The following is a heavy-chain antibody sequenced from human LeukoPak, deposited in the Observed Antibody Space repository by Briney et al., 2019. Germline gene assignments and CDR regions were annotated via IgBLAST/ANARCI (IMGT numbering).Heavy chain of an antibody. CDR2: INHSGST. V-gene: IGHV4-34*01. Sequence: SETLSLTCAVYGGSFSGYYWSWIRQPPGKGLEWIGEINHSGSTNYNPSLKSRVTISVDTSKNQFSLKLSSVTAADTAVYYCAGYIVVVPAAFDYWGQGTLVTVSS. CDR3: AGYIVVVPAAFDY. D-gene: IGHD2-2*01. CDR1: GGSFSGYY. J-gene: IGHJ4*02.